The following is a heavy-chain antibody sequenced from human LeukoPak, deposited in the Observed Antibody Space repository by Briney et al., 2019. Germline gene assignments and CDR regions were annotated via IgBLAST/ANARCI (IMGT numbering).Heavy chain of an antibody. D-gene: IGHD6-25*01. J-gene: IGHJ5*02. Sequence: SETLSLTCAVYGGSFSGYYWSWIRQPPGKGLEWIGSIHYSGTTYYNSSLKSRVTISVDTSKNQFSLKVSSVTAADTAVYYCARVEADPRDQHYLFDPWGQGTLVTVSS. CDR2: IHYSGTT. CDR3: ARVEADPRDQHYLFDP. CDR1: GGSFSGYY. V-gene: IGHV4-34*01.